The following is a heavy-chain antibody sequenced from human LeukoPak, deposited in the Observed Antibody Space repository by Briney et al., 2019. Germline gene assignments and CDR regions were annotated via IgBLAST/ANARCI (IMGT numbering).Heavy chain of an antibody. J-gene: IGHJ4*02. D-gene: IGHD3-22*01. V-gene: IGHV1-2*02. CDR1: GYTFTGYY. Sequence: ASVTVSCTASGYTFTGYYMHWVRQAPGQGLEWMGWINPNSGGTNYAQKFQGRVTMTRDTSISTAYMELSRLRSDDTAVYYCARDYYDSGGYEDYWGQGTLVTVSS. CDR2: INPNSGGT. CDR3: ARDYYDSGGYEDY.